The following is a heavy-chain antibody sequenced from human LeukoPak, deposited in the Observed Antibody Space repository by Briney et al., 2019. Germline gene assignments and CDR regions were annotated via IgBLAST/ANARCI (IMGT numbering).Heavy chain of an antibody. Sequence: GGSLRLSCGASGFTFDDYWMSWVRQAPGKGLEWVANIKQDGSEKYYVDSVKGRFTISRDNAKNSLYLQMNSLRAEDTALYYCARDTSSGRLAHEELFDYWGQGTLVTVSS. V-gene: IGHV3-7*01. CDR3: ARDTSSGRLAHEELFDY. J-gene: IGHJ4*02. D-gene: IGHD3-22*01. CDR2: IKQDGSEK. CDR1: GFTFDDYW.